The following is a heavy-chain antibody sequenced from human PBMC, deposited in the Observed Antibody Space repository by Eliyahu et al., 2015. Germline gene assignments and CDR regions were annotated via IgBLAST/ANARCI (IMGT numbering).Heavy chain of an antibody. Sequence: QVQLQESGPGLVKPSETLSLTCTVSGDSISSYHWTWIRQPAGKGLEWIGRIYARGATTYNPSLASRVTMSVDTSKNQISLTLTSVTAADTALYYCASTRGTQGTSFDYWGQGTRVTVSS. V-gene: IGHV4-4*07. J-gene: IGHJ4*02. CDR3: ASTRGTQGTSFDY. CDR2: IYARGAT. CDR1: GDSISSYH. D-gene: IGHD1-1*01.